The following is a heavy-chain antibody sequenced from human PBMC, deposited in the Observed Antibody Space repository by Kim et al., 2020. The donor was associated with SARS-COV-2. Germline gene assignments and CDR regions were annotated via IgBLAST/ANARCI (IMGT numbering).Heavy chain of an antibody. CDR2: IIPILGIA. J-gene: IGHJ6*03. CDR3: ARISFYSNYGSSYYYYYMDV. CDR1: GGTFSSYA. D-gene: IGHD4-4*01. Sequence: SVKVSCKASGGTFSSYAISWVRQAPGQGLEWMGRIIPILGIANYAQKFQGRVTITADKSTSTAYMELSSLRSEDTAVYYCARISFYSNYGSSYYYYYMDVWGKGTTVTVSS. V-gene: IGHV1-69*04.